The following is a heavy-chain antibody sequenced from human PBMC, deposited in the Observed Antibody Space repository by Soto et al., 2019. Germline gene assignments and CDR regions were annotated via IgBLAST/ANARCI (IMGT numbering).Heavy chain of an antibody. V-gene: IGHV4-34*01. CDR2: INHSGST. D-gene: IGHD3-10*01. J-gene: IGHJ4*02. CDR3: ARGYGRKFDY. Sequence: SETLSLTCAVYGGSFSGYYWTWIRQPPGKGLEWIGEINHSGSTNYNPSLKSRVTISLDTSKNQFSLKLSSMTAADTAVYYCARGYGRKFDYWGQGTLVTVSS. CDR1: GGSFSGYY.